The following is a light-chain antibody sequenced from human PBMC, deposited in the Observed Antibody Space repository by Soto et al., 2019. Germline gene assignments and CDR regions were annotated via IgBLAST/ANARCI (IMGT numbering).Light chain of an antibody. V-gene: IGKV3-11*01. CDR1: LNVGDY. Sequence: EIVLTQSPATLSLSPGERATLSCRASLNVGDYLVWYQQKPGQAPRLLIYDASNRATGIPARFSGSGSGTDFTLTISSLEPEDFAVYYCQQRSNWLFTFGPGTKVDIK. CDR2: DAS. CDR3: QQRSNWLFT. J-gene: IGKJ3*01.